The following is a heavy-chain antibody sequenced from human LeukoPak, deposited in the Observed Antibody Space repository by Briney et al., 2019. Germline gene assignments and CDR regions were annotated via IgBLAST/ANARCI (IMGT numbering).Heavy chain of an antibody. Sequence: PGGSLRLSCAASGFTLSSYSMNWVRRAPGKGLEWVSSISSSSSYIYYADSVKGRFTISRDNAKNSLYLQMNRLRAEDTAVYYCARDVASAYYYGSGSYAWFDPWGQGTLVTASS. CDR1: GFTLSSYS. CDR3: ARDVASAYYYGSGSYAWFDP. V-gene: IGHV3-21*01. CDR2: ISSSSSYI. D-gene: IGHD3-10*01. J-gene: IGHJ5*02.